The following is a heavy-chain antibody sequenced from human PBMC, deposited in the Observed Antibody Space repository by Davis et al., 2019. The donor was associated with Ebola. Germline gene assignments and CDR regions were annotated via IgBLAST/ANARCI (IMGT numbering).Heavy chain of an antibody. D-gene: IGHD6-19*01. V-gene: IGHV4-61*05. Sequence: SETLSLTCAVSGGSISSSTYYWTWIRQPPGKGLEWIGWIFPSGSTSYNPSLKSRVTMSIDTSNNQFSLKLSSVTAADTAIYYCARQTVASATPLDYWGQGTLVTVSS. CDR1: GGSISSSTYY. CDR2: IFPSGST. J-gene: IGHJ4*02. CDR3: ARQTVASATPLDY.